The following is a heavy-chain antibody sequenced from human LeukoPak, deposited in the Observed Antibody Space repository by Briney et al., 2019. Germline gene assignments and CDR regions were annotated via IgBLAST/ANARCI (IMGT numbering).Heavy chain of an antibody. Sequence: PSETLSLTCTVSGGSISGYYWSWIRQPPGKGQEWIGYIYYTGSTNYNPSLKSRVTISVDTSKNQSSLKLSSVTAADTAVYYCARRGYSGYERFDYWGQGTLVTVS. CDR1: GGSISGYY. CDR2: IYYTGST. D-gene: IGHD5-12*01. J-gene: IGHJ4*02. V-gene: IGHV4-59*08. CDR3: ARRGYSGYERFDY.